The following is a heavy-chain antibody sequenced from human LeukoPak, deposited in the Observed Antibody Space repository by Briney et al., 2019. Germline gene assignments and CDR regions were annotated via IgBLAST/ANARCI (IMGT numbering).Heavy chain of an antibody. D-gene: IGHD3-9*01. V-gene: IGHV3-23*01. CDR3: AKSDDILTGYPYGMDV. J-gene: IGHJ6*04. Sequence: GGSLRLSCAASGFTFNSYAMSWVRQAPGKGLGWVSAISGSGGNTYYADSVKGRFTISRDNSKNTLYLQMNSLRAEDTAVYYCAKSDDILTGYPYGMDVWGKGTTVTVSS. CDR2: ISGSGGNT. CDR1: GFTFNSYA.